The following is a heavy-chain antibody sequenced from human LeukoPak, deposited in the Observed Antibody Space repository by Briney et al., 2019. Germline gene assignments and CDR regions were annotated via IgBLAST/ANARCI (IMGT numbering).Heavy chain of an antibody. Sequence: SETLALPCTVSGGSVSSTTYYWNGIRQPPGKGLEWIGFLYDSGSTNYNASLRSRVTISIDTSKNQFSLKLSSVTAADTAVYYCARGQVGATQLFDFWGQGTMVTVSS. V-gene: IGHV4-61*01. CDR1: GGSVSSTTYY. CDR2: LYDSGST. CDR3: ARGQVGATQLFDF. D-gene: IGHD1-26*01. J-gene: IGHJ4*02.